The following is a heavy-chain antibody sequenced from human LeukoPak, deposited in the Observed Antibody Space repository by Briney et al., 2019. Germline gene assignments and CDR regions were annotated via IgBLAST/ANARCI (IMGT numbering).Heavy chain of an antibody. CDR1: GFTFSSYA. J-gene: IGHJ4*02. CDR2: ISGSGGST. CDR3: AHGGFITVAGTDC. D-gene: IGHD6-19*01. V-gene: IGHV3-23*01. Sequence: GGSLRLSCAASGFTFSSYAMSWVRQAPGKGLEWVSAISGSGGSTYYADSVKGRFTISRDNSKNTLYLQMNSLRTEDTAVYYCAHGGFITVAGTDCWGQGTLVTVSS.